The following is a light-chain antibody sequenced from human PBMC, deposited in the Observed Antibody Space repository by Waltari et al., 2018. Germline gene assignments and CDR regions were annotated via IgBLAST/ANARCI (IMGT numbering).Light chain of an antibody. CDR2: DAS. V-gene: IGKV3-11*01. J-gene: IGKJ4*01. CDR1: QSVSVY. CDR3: QQRSNGLT. Sequence: EIVLTQPPATLSLSPGERATLSCRASQSVSVYLAWYQQKPGQAPRLLIFDASSRATGIPARFSGSGSGTDFTLTISSLEPEDFAVYYCQQRSNGLTFGGGTRVEIK.